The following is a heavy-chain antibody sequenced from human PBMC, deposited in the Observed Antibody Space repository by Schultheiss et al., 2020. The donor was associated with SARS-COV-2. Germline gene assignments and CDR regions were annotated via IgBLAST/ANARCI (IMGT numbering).Heavy chain of an antibody. CDR1: GFTVSSNY. Sequence: GESLKISCAASGFTVSSNYMSWVRQAPGKGLEWVSVIYSGGSTYYADSVKGRFTISRDNSKNTLYLQMNSLRAEDTAVYYCARDPGPYCGGDCYRFDYWGQGTLVTVSS. J-gene: IGHJ4*02. V-gene: IGHV3-53*01. CDR2: IYSGGST. CDR3: ARDPGPYCGGDCYRFDY. D-gene: IGHD2-21*02.